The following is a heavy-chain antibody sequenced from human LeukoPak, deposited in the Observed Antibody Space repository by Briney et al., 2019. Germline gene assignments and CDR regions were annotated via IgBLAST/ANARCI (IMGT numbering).Heavy chain of an antibody. CDR1: GFTFSRFA. CDR3: ATTPPNHYYASSGYYPDY. V-gene: IGHV3-30-3*01. D-gene: IGHD3-22*01. Sequence: GRSLRLSCAASGFTFSRFAMHWVRQAPGKGLEWVAVILYDGSNKYYAESVKGRFTISRDNSKNTLYLQMNSLRAEDTAVYYCATTPPNHYYASSGYYPDYWGQGTLVTVSS. CDR2: ILYDGSNK. J-gene: IGHJ4*02.